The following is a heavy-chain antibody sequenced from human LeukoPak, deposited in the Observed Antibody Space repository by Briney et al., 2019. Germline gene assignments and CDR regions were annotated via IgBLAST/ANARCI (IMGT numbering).Heavy chain of an antibody. V-gene: IGHV3-23*01. CDR2: ISGSGGGT. J-gene: IGHJ4*02. CDR3: AKLEVGATHFDY. CDR1: GFTFSTYA. Sequence: GGSLRLSCAPSGFTFSTYAMTWVRQAPGKGLQWVSGISGSGGGTHYADSVKGRFTISRDNSKNTLYLQMNSLRVEDTAVYYCAKLEVGATHFDYWGQGTLVTVSS. D-gene: IGHD1-26*01.